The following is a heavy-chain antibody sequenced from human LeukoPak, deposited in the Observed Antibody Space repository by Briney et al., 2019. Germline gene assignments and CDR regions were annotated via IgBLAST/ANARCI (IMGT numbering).Heavy chain of an antibody. CDR2: ISSSSSYI. CDR1: GFTFSSYS. V-gene: IGHV3-21*01. Sequence: GGSLRHSCAASGFTFSSYSMNWVRQAPGKGLEWVSSISSSSSYIYYADSVKGRFTISRDNAKNSLYLQMNSLRAEDTAVYYCTKERRRDDILTGSFSDWGQGILVTVSS. CDR3: TKERRRDDILTGSFSD. J-gene: IGHJ4*02. D-gene: IGHD3-9*01.